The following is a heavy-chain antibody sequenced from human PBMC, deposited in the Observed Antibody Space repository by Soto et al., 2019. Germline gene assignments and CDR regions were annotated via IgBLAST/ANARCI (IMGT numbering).Heavy chain of an antibody. Sequence: ASVKVSCKASGYTFTSYAMHWVRQAPGQRLEWMGWINAGNGNTKYSQKFQGRVTITRDTSASTAYMELSSLRSEDTAVYYCARDTPTVTTTLHYYYYYYMDVWGKGTTVTVSS. D-gene: IGHD4-17*01. CDR1: GYTFTSYA. V-gene: IGHV1-3*01. CDR2: INAGNGNT. CDR3: ARDTPTVTTTLHYYYYYYMDV. J-gene: IGHJ6*03.